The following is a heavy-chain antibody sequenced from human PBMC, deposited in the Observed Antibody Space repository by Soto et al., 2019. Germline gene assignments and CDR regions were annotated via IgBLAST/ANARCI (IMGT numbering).Heavy chain of an antibody. V-gene: IGHV6-1*01. D-gene: IGHD3-9*01. CDR3: ARDEGGGYHILAGYPLYYYYGMDV. CDR2: TYYRSKWYN. J-gene: IGHJ6*02. Sequence: SPSLSLTCAISGDSVSSNSAAWNWIRQSPSRGLKWLGRTYYRSKWYNDYAVSVKSRITINPDTSNNQFSLQLNSVTPEYTAVYYCARDEGGGYHILAGYPLYYYYGMDVWCQGTTVTVSS. CDR1: GDSVSSNSAA.